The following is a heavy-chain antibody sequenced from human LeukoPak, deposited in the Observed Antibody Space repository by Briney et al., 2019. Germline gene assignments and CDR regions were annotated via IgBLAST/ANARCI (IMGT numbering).Heavy chain of an antibody. CDR1: DVSLSTGYYY. V-gene: IGHV4-30-4*01. CDR2: ISYSGST. D-gene: IGHD6-13*01. Sequence: SETLSLTCTVSDVSLSTGYYYWNWIRRPPGKGLEWIGYISYSGSTYYNPSLKSRVAISVDTSKNQFSLKLTFLTAADTAVYYCARESYSRYYYFDYWGQGTLVTVSS. J-gene: IGHJ4*02. CDR3: ARESYSRYYYFDY.